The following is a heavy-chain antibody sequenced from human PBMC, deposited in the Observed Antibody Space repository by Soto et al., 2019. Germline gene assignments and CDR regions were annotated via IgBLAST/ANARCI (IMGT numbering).Heavy chain of an antibody. D-gene: IGHD3-9*01. V-gene: IGHV1-69*01. J-gene: IGHJ4*02. CDR1: GGTFSSYA. CDR2: IIPIFGTA. CDR3: ASPEGYDILTGYNFDY. Sequence: QVQLVQSGAEVKQPGSSVKVSCKASGGTFSSYAISWVRQAPGQGLEWMGGIIPIFGTANYAQKFQGRVTITADESTSTAYMELSSLRSEDTAVYYCASPEGYDILTGYNFDYWGQGTLVTVSS.